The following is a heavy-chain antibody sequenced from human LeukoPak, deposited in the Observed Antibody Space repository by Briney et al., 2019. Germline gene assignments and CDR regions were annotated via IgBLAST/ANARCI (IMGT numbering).Heavy chain of an antibody. D-gene: IGHD6-6*01. Sequence: AAVKVSCKASGYTFTSYDISWVRQAPGQGLEWMGGISTCNDNTHYAQKLQGRVTMTTDTFTSTVYMEMKSLRSDDPAVYYCARIQSRIIAARPGNPAFDYWGRGTLVTVSS. V-gene: IGHV1-18*01. J-gene: IGHJ4*02. CDR1: GYTFTSYD. CDR2: ISTCNDNT. CDR3: ARIQSRIIAARPGNPAFDY.